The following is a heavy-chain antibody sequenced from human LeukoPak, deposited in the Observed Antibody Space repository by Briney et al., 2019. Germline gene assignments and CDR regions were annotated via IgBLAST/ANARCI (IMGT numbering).Heavy chain of an antibody. CDR3: ARGGDSDYAFDY. V-gene: IGHV3-21*01. J-gene: IGHJ4*02. Sequence: PGRSLRLSCAASGFTFSSYTINCVRQAPGKGLEWVSSISSGSTNIYYADSVKGRFTISRGNAKNSLYLQMNSLRDEDTAVYYCARGGDSDYAFDYWGQGTLVTVSS. CDR2: ISSGSTNI. D-gene: IGHD4-17*01. CDR1: GFTFSSYT.